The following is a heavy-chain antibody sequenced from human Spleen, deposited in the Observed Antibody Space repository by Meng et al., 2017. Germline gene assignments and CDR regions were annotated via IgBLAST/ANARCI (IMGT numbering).Heavy chain of an antibody. CDR2: ISGSGGST. D-gene: IGHD3-3*01. J-gene: IGHJ6*02. CDR1: GFTFSSYA. CDR3: AKDMLTIFGVVTQYYYYGMDV. V-gene: IGHV3-23*01. Sequence: GGSLRLSCAASGFTFSSYAMSWVRQAPGKGLEWVSAISGSGGSTYYADSVKGRFTISRDNSKNTLYLQMNSLRAEDTAVYYCAKDMLTIFGVVTQYYYYGMDVWGQGTTVTVSS.